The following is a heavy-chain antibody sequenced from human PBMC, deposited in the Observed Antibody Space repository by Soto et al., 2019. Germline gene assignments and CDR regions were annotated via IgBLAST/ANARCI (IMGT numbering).Heavy chain of an antibody. J-gene: IGHJ6*01. V-gene: IGHV1-2*04. CDR1: GYTXTGYY. CDR2: INPNSGGT. Sequence: GASVKVXCKASGYTXTGYYMHWVRQAPGQGLEWMGWINPNSGGTNYAQKFQGWVTMTRDTSISTAYMELSRLRSDDTAVYYCARGSLSIAAAGSYYYYYGMDVWGQGTTVTVSS. D-gene: IGHD6-13*01. CDR3: ARGSLSIAAAGSYYYYYGMDV.